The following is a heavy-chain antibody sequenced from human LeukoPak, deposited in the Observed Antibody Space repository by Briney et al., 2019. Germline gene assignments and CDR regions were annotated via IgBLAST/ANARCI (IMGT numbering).Heavy chain of an antibody. J-gene: IGHJ4*02. CDR2: IYYSGST. Sequence: SETLSLTCTVSGGSISSYYWSWIRQPPGKGLEWIGYIYYSGSTNYNPSLKSRVTISVDTSKNQFSLKLSSVTAADTAVYYCARLGSYQAAGTHYWGQGTLVTVSS. V-gene: IGHV4-59*08. CDR1: GGSISSYY. CDR3: ARLGSYQAAGTHY. D-gene: IGHD6-13*01.